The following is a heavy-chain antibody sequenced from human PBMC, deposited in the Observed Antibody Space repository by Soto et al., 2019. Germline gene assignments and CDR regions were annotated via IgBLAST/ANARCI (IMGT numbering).Heavy chain of an antibody. J-gene: IGHJ4*02. CDR2: ISGSGGST. CDR3: AKESEYYDSSGYLAY. V-gene: IGHV3-23*01. Sequence: GGSLRLSCAASGFTFSSYAMSWVRQAPGKGLEWVSAISGSGGSTYYADSVKGRFTISRDNSKNTLYLQMNSLRAEDTAVYYCAKESEYYDSSGYLAYWGQGTLVTVPS. CDR1: GFTFSSYA. D-gene: IGHD3-22*01.